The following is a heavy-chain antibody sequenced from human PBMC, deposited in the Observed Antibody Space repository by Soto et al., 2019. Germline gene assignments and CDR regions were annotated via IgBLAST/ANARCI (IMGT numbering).Heavy chain of an antibody. CDR2: ISYDGNVA. J-gene: IGHJ4*02. CDR3: AKEGPITNWYFDY. Sequence: QVQLVESGGGVVQPGRSLRLSCAASGFTFSSYGMHWVRQAPGKGLEWVTVISYDGNVAYYADSVKGRLTISRDNSKNTRYLQMNSLRADDTAMYYCAKEGPITNWYFDYWGQGPLVTVSS. D-gene: IGHD1-1*01. CDR1: GFTFSSYG. V-gene: IGHV3-30*18.